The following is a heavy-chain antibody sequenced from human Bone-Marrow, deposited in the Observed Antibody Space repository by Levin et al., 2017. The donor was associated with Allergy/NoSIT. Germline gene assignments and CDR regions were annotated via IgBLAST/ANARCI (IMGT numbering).Heavy chain of an antibody. Sequence: GGSLRLSCAASGLKFNDFYMSWIRQAPGKGLEWVSYISSGATTIFYADSVRGRFTISRDNAKNSLYLEMNSLRVEDTATYFCATHDSSGFLDEVWDLWGQGTMVIVS. J-gene: IGHJ3*01. CDR2: ISSGATTI. CDR1: GLKFNDFY. CDR3: ATHDSSGFLDEVWDL. D-gene: IGHD3-22*01. V-gene: IGHV3-11*01.